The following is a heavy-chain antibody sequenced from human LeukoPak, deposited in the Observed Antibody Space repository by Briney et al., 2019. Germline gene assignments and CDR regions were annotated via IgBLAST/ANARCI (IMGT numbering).Heavy chain of an antibody. Sequence: PSETLSLTCAVYGGSFSGYYRSWIRQPPGKGLEWIGEINHSGSTNYNPSLKSRVTISVDTSKNQFSLKLSSVTAADTAVYYCARGTAFGVVKGARALGAFDIWGQGTMVTVSS. CDR2: INHSGST. D-gene: IGHD3-3*01. J-gene: IGHJ3*02. V-gene: IGHV4-34*01. CDR1: GGSFSGYY. CDR3: ARGTAFGVVKGARALGAFDI.